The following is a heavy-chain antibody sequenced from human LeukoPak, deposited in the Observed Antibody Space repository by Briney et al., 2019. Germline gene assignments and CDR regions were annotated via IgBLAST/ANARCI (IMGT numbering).Heavy chain of an antibody. Sequence: SETLSLTCTVSGGSISSGDYYWSWIRQPPGKGLEWIGYIYYSGSTYYNPSLKSRVTISVDTSKNQFSLKLSSVTAADTAVYYCARDGGDYDYFDYWGQGTLVTVSS. CDR2: IYYSGST. CDR3: ARDGGDYDYFDY. V-gene: IGHV4-30-4*01. J-gene: IGHJ4*02. D-gene: IGHD4-17*01. CDR1: GGSISSGDYY.